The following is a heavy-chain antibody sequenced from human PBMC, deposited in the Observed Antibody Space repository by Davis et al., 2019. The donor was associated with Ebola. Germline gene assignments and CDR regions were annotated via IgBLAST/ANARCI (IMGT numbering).Heavy chain of an antibody. V-gene: IGHV1-46*01. Sequence: ASVPVSRLASLYTFTRYYMHWVRQAPGQALAWMGLINPSGGSTSYAQKFQGRVTMTRDTSTSTVYMELSSLRSEDTAVYYCARGLILEWSYLDYWGQGTLVTVSS. J-gene: IGHJ4*02. CDR3: ARGLILEWSYLDY. CDR2: INPSGGST. D-gene: IGHD3-3*01. CDR1: LYTFTRYY.